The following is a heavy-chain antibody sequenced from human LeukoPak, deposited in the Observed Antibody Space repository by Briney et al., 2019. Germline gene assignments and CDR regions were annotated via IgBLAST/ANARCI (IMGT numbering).Heavy chain of an antibody. CDR2: INHSGST. D-gene: IGHD3-22*01. CDR3: ARLAYYDSSVPD. V-gene: IGHV4-34*01. J-gene: IGHJ4*02. Sequence: SETLSLTCAVYGGPFSGYYWSWIRQPPGKGLEWIGEINHSGSTNYNPSLKSRVTISVDTSKNQFSLKLSSVTAADTAVYYCARLAYYDSSVPDWGQGTLVTVSS. CDR1: GGPFSGYY.